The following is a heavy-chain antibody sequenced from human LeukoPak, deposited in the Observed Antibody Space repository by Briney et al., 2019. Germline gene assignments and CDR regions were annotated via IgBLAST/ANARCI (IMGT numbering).Heavy chain of an antibody. CDR1: GYTFTSYG. Sequence: ASVKVSCKASGYTFTSYGISWVRQAPGQGLEWMGWISAYNGNTNYAQKLQGRVTMTTDTSTSTAYMELRSLRSDDTAVYYCARNGYSSSWYPHTHYYYYGMDVWGQGTTVTVSS. V-gene: IGHV1-18*01. CDR2: ISAYNGNT. D-gene: IGHD6-13*01. CDR3: ARNGYSSSWYPHTHYYYYGMDV. J-gene: IGHJ6*02.